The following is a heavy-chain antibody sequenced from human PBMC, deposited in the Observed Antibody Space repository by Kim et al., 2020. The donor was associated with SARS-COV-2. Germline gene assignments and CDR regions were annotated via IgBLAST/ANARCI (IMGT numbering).Heavy chain of an antibody. V-gene: IGHV3-33*01. CDR3: ARDYNILTGYYFDY. Sequence: GGSLRLSCAAPGFTFSSYGMHWVRQAPGKGLEWVAVIWYDGSNKYYADSVKGRFTISRDNSKNTLYLQMNSLRAEDTAVYYCARDYNILTGYYFDYWGQGTLVTVSS. J-gene: IGHJ4*02. D-gene: IGHD3-9*01. CDR1: GFTFSSYG. CDR2: IWYDGSNK.